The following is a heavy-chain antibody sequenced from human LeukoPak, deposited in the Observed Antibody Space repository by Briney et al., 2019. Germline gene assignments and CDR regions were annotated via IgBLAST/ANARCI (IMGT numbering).Heavy chain of an antibody. D-gene: IGHD3-3*01. J-gene: IGHJ4*02. V-gene: IGHV1-46*01. CDR3: ARSPYSYYDFWSAAPGFDY. CDR2: INPSGGST. CDR1: GYTFTSYY. Sequence: ASVKVSCKASGYTFTSYYIHWVRQAPGQGLEWMGTINPSGGSTSYAQKFQGRVTMTRDTSTSTAYMELSSLRSEDTAVYYCARSPYSYYDFWSAAPGFDYWGQGTLVTVSS.